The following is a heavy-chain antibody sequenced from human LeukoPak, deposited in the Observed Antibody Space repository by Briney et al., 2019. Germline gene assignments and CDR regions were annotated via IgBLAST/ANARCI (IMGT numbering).Heavy chain of an antibody. D-gene: IGHD2-15*01. J-gene: IGHJ4*02. Sequence: GGSLRLSCAASGFTFSSYAMHWVRQAPGKGLEWVAVISYDGSNTYYADSVKGRFTISRDNSKNTLYLQMNSLRAEDTAVYYCARDLSRSRPDCSGGSCYSVYWGQGTLVTVSS. CDR1: GFTFSSYA. CDR3: ARDLSRSRPDCSGGSCYSVY. V-gene: IGHV3-30*04. CDR2: ISYDGSNT.